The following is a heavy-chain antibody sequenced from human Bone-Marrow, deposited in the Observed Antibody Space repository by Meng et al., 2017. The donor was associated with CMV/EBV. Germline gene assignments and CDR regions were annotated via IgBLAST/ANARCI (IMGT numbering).Heavy chain of an antibody. CDR1: GGSLRGYY. Sequence: LRLSCAVYGGSLRGYYWSWIRHPPGKWLEWIGEIHHSGSTTYNPSLKSRVTLSVDTSKNQFSLTLSSVTAADTALYYCAGVAIVPARRYGSVSYHLDYWGQGTLVTVSS. D-gene: IGHD3-10*01. CDR3: AGVAIVPARRYGSVSYHLDY. V-gene: IGHV4-34*01. CDR2: IHHSGST. J-gene: IGHJ4*02.